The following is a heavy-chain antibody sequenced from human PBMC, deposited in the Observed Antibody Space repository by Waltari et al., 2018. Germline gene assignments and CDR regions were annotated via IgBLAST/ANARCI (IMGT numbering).Heavy chain of an antibody. CDR3: ARTYYYDSSGGYYFDY. D-gene: IGHD3-22*01. V-gene: IGHV5-51*01. Sequence: VQLVQSRAEVKKPGSSVKVSCKASGGTFSSYAISWVRQMPGKGLEWMGIIYPGDSDTRYSPSFQGQVTISADKSISTAYLQWSSLKASDTAMYYCARTYYYDSSGGYYFDYWGQGTLVTVSS. J-gene: IGHJ4*02. CDR1: GGTFSSYA. CDR2: IYPGDSDT.